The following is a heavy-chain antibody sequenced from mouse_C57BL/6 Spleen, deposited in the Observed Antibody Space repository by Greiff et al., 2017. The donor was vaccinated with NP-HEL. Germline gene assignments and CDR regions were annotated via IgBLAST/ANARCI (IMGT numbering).Heavy chain of an antibody. CDR2: IHPSDSDT. Sequence: VQLQQPGAELVKPGASVKVSCKASGYTFTSYWMHWVKQRPGQGLEWIGRIHPSDSDTNYNQKFKGKATLTVDKSSSTAYMQLSSLTSEDSAVYYCALYDYDGRFAYWGQGTLVTVSA. J-gene: IGHJ3*01. V-gene: IGHV1-74*01. D-gene: IGHD2-4*01. CDR3: ALYDYDGRFAY. CDR1: GYTFTSYW.